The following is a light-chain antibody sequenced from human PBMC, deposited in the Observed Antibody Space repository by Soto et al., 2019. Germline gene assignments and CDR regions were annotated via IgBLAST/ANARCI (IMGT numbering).Light chain of an antibody. V-gene: IGKV3-20*01. Sequence: MVMTQSPAALSVSPGERATLSCRASQSVRSNLAWYQQKPGQAPRLLIYGASSRATGIPDRFSGSGSGTDFTLTITPLEPDDFVVYFCQQDASSPITFGQGTRLEIK. CDR3: QQDASSPIT. J-gene: IGKJ5*01. CDR1: QSVRSN. CDR2: GAS.